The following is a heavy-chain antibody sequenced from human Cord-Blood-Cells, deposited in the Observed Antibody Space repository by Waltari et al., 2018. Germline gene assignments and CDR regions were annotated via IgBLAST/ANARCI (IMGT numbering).Heavy chain of an antibody. CDR1: GYTFTTYA. CDR2: INTNTGNP. CDR3: ARDFSEYYDFWSGYCPFDP. Sequence: QVQLVQSGSELKTPAASVKVSCTASGYTFTTYAMNWVRQAPGQGLEWMGWINTNTGNPTYAQGFTGRFVFSLDTSVSTAYLQICSLKAEDTAVYYCARDFSEYYDFWSGYCPFDPWGQGTLVTVSS. V-gene: IGHV7-4-1*01. J-gene: IGHJ5*02. D-gene: IGHD3-3*01.